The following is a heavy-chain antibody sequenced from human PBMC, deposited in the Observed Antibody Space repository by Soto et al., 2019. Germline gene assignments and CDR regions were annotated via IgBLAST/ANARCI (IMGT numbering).Heavy chain of an antibody. D-gene: IGHD3-10*01. CDR1: GYTFTSYS. Sequence: ASVKVSCKTSGYTFTSYSIHWVRQAPGQRPEWMGWINTANGNTKYSQKFQGRVTITRDRSATTASMELNSLRSEDTAVYYCAREFGDTIIRSRYGMDVWGQGTKVTVSS. J-gene: IGHJ6*02. V-gene: IGHV1-3*04. CDR3: AREFGDTIIRSRYGMDV. CDR2: INTANGNT.